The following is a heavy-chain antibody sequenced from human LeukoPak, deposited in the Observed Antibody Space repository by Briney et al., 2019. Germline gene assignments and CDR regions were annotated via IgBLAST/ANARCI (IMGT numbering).Heavy chain of an antibody. CDR3: ARDLFGELDY. CDR2: ITATSRHI. V-gene: IGHV3-21*01. Sequence: GGSLRLSCAAPGVTFSGYSVNWVRQAPGKGLEWVSAITATSRHIYYADSVKGRFTISRDNAKNSLYLQMNSLRAEDTAVYYCARDLFGELDYWGQGTLVTVSS. CDR1: GVTFSGYS. J-gene: IGHJ4*02. D-gene: IGHD3-10*01.